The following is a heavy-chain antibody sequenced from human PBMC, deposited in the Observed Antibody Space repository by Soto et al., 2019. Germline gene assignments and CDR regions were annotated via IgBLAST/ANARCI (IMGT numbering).Heavy chain of an antibody. D-gene: IGHD3-9*01. CDR2: LSYIGST. J-gene: IGHJ6*01. V-gene: IGHV4-31*03. Sequence: QVQLQQSGPGLVKPSQTLSLTCTASGASISSEGYEWTRLRQHPGMGLGWIGNLSYIGSTAYNQSLRSRLIPSVDRSVNHFSIKLTCVTAAGTGVYYCAGFRLGNRYYTGMDGWGRGTMVTVS. CDR1: GASISSEGYE. CDR3: AGFRLGNRYYTGMDG.